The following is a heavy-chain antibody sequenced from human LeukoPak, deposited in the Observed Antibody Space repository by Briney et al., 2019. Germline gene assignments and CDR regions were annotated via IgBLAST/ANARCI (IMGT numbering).Heavy chain of an antibody. CDR2: IYSGGST. D-gene: IGHD6-6*01. CDR1: GFTFSSYA. Sequence: GGSLRLSCAASGFTFSSYAMSWVRQAPGKGLEWVSVIYSGGSTYYADSVKGRFTISRDNSKNTLYLQMNSLRAEDTAVYYCARNEVIAARPGYWGQGTLVTVSS. CDR3: ARNEVIAARPGY. J-gene: IGHJ4*02. V-gene: IGHV3-66*01.